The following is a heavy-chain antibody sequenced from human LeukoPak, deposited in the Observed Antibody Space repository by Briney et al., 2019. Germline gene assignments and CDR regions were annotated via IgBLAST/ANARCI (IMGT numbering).Heavy chain of an antibody. CDR2: FYTSGST. CDR1: GDSTSNYY. CDR3: ARHVRWFDP. J-gene: IGHJ5*02. V-gene: IGHV4-4*07. Sequence: SETLSLTCTVSGDSTSNYYWSWIRQPAGKGLEWIGRFYTSGSTNYNPSLKSRVTMSVDTSKNQFSLNLSSVTAADTAIYYCARHVRWFDPWGQGTLVTVSS.